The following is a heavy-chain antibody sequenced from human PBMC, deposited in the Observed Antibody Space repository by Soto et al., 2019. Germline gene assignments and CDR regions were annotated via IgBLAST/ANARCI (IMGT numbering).Heavy chain of an antibody. CDR3: ARGLQRRFGGYKGLGYHGMDV. J-gene: IGHJ6*02. Sequence: WVRQPPGKGLEWIGEISHSGSTSYNPSLKSRVTISIDTSKNQFSLKLSSVSAADTAMYYCARGLQRRFGGYKGLGYHGMDVWGQGTTVTVSS. CDR2: ISHSGST. V-gene: IGHV4-34*01. D-gene: IGHD5-12*01.